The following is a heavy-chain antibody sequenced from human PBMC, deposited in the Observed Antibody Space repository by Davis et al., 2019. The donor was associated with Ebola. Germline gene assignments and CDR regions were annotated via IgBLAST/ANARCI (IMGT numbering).Heavy chain of an antibody. CDR1: GFTLSAHW. CDR2: ISSYGSST. CDR3: ARDVGGRGSY. J-gene: IGHJ4*02. Sequence: GESLKIPCSASGFTLSAHWMHWVRQAPGKGLEWVSRISSYGSSTSYADSVRGRFTTSRDNAKNTLFLQMNSLRAEDTGVYYCARDVGGRGSYWGQGNLVTVSS. D-gene: IGHD3-16*01. V-gene: IGHV3-74*01.